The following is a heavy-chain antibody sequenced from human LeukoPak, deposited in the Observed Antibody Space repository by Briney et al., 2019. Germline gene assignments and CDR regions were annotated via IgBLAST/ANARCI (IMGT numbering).Heavy chain of an antibody. D-gene: IGHD5-24*01. J-gene: IGHJ6*02. CDR1: GYTFTGYY. Sequence: GASVKVSCKASGYTFTGYYMHWVRQAPGQGLEWMGWINPNSGGTNYAQKFQGRVTTTRDTSISTAYMELSRLRSDDTAVYYCARDGTISDGYNSLDGMDVWGQGTTVTVSS. CDR2: INPNSGGT. CDR3: ARDGTISDGYNSLDGMDV. V-gene: IGHV1-2*02.